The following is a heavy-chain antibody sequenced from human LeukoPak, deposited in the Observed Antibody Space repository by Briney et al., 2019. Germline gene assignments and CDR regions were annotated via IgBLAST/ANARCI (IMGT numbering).Heavy chain of an antibody. CDR1: GFTFSDYY. CDR3: ASMYSSGWLYYYYGMDV. V-gene: IGHV3-11*01. J-gene: IGHJ6*02. Sequence: AGGSLRLSCAASGFTFSDYYMSWIRQAPGKGLEWVSYISSSGSTIYYADSVKGRFTITRDNAKNSLYLQMNSLRAEDTAVYYCASMYSSGWLYYYYGMDVWGQGTTVTVSS. D-gene: IGHD6-19*01. CDR2: ISSSGSTI.